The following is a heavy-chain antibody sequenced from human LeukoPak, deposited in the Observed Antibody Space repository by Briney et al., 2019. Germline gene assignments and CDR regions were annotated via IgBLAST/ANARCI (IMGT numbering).Heavy chain of an antibody. J-gene: IGHJ4*02. CDR2: IYYSGST. CDR1: GGSFSGYY. D-gene: IGHD6-6*01. Sequence: SETLSLTCAVYGGSFSGYYWSWIRQPPGKGLEWIGSIYYSGSTYYNPSLKSRVTISVDTSKNQFSLKLSSVTAADTAVYYCAREDPHSSSSDYWGQGTLVTVSS. V-gene: IGHV4-34*01. CDR3: AREDPHSSSSDY.